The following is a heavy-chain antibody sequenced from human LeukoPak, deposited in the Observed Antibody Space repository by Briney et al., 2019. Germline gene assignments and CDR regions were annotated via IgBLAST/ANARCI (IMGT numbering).Heavy chain of an antibody. CDR1: GFSVSGNY. V-gene: IGHV3-53*01. CDR2: IYSGGFT. CDR3: ARSLRECSSTSCYTGGFDY. D-gene: IGHD2-2*02. J-gene: IGHJ4*02. Sequence: GGSLRLSCAASGFSVSGNYMNWVRQAPGKGLEWVSVIYSGGFTYYADSIKGRFTISRDNSKNTLYLQMNGLRAEDTAVYYCARSLRECSSTSCYTGGFDYWGQGTLVTVSS.